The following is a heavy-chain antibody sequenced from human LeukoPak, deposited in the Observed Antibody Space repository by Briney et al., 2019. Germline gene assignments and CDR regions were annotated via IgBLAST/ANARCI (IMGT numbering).Heavy chain of an antibody. Sequence: SETLSLTCAVYVGSFSGYYWSWIRQPPGKGLEWIGEINHSGSTNYNPSLKSRVTISVDTSKNQFSLKLSSVSAADTAVYYCARFRYRFDPWGQGTLVTVSS. D-gene: IGHD2-15*01. J-gene: IGHJ5*02. CDR1: VGSFSGYY. V-gene: IGHV4-34*01. CDR3: ARFRYRFDP. CDR2: INHSGST.